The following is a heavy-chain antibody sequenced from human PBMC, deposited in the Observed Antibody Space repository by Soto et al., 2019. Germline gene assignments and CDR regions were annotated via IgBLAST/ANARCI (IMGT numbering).Heavy chain of an antibody. CDR3: ARGGDTAMGTGQFDY. J-gene: IGHJ4*02. CDR1: GFTFSRYG. CDR2: IWYDGTNK. V-gene: IGHV3-33*01. D-gene: IGHD5-18*01. Sequence: HPGGSLRLSCAASGFTFSRYGMHWVRQAPGKGLEWVAVIWYDGTNKYYADSVKGRFTISRDNSKNTVYLQMNSLRAEDTAVYYCARGGDTAMGTGQFDYWGQGTLVTVSS.